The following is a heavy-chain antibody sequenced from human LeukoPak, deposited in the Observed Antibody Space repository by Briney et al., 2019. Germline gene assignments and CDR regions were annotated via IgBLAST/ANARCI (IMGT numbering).Heavy chain of an antibody. CDR3: ASPLGYSSGWVN. CDR2: ISSSSSYI. CDR1: GFTSSSYS. J-gene: IGHJ4*02. V-gene: IGHV3-21*01. D-gene: IGHD6-19*01. Sequence: GGSLRLSCAASGFTSSSYSMNWVRQAPGKGLEWVSSISSSSSYIYYADSVKGRFTISRDNAKNSLYLQMNSLRAEDTAVYYCASPLGYSSGWVNWGQGTLVTVSS.